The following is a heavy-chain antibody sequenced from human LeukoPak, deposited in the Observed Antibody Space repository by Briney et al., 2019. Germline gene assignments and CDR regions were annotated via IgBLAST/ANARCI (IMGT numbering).Heavy chain of an antibody. D-gene: IGHD3-3*01. J-gene: IGHJ4*02. CDR3: ARGHDFWSGRATDY. CDR1: GGSISSSSYY. V-gene: IGHV4-39*07. CDR2: IYHSGST. Sequence: SETLSLTCTVSGGSISSSSYYWGWIRQPPGKGLEWIGSIYHSGSTYYNPSLKSRVTISVDTSKNQFSLKLSSVTAADTAVYYCARGHDFWSGRATDYWGQGTLVTVSS.